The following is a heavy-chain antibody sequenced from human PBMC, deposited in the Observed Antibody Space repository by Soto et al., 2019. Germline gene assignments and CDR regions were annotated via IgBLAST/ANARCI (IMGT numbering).Heavy chain of an antibody. Sequence: QVHLVQSGAEVKKPGASVKVSCKGSGYDFTTYGITWVRQAPGQGLEWMAWISAHNGNTDYAQKLQGRVTVTRDTSTSTAYMELRSLRSDDPAVYYCARGRYGDYCGQGALVTVSS. CDR2: ISAHNGNT. V-gene: IGHV1-18*01. J-gene: IGHJ4*02. CDR1: GYDFTTYG. CDR3: ARGRYGDY. D-gene: IGHD1-1*01.